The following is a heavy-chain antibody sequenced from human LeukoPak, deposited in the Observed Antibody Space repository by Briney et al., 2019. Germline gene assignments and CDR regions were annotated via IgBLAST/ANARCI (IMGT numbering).Heavy chain of an antibody. CDR3: ARRRVYYFDY. CDR2: IWYDGSNK. J-gene: IGHJ4*02. Sequence: GRSLRLSCAASGFTFSSYGMHWVRQAPGKGLEWVAVIWYDGSNKYNADSVKGRFTISRDNSKNTLYLQMNSLRAEDTAVYYCARRRVYYFDYWGQGTLVTVSS. CDR1: GFTFSSYG. V-gene: IGHV3-33*01.